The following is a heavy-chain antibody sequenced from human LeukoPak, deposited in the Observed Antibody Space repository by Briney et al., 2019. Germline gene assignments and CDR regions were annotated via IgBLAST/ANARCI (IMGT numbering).Heavy chain of an antibody. CDR3: ARDSYGDANFDS. CDR1: AFNFSAYW. CDR2: IYADGNT. Sequence: PGGSLRLSCAASAFNFSAYWMSWVRQAPGRGLEWVSFIYADGNTYYADSVKGRFTISRDISKNAVYLQMNSLRAEDTAVYYCARDSYGDANFDSWGQGTLVTVSS. V-gene: IGHV3-53*01. D-gene: IGHD4-17*01. J-gene: IGHJ4*02.